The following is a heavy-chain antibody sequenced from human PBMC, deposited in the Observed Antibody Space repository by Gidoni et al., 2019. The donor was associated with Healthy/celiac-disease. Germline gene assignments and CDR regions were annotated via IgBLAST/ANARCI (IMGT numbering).Heavy chain of an antibody. CDR1: GGSITSYY. Sequence: QVQLQESGPGLVKPSETLSLTCTVSGGSITSYYWSWIRQPPGKGLEWIGYIYYSGSTNYNPSLKRRVTISVDASNNQFSLKLSSVTAADTAVYYCARDGSSSSWNDAVDIWGQGTMVSVSS. D-gene: IGHD6-13*01. CDR2: IYYSGST. V-gene: IGHV4-59*01. CDR3: ARDGSSSSWNDAVDI. J-gene: IGHJ3*02.